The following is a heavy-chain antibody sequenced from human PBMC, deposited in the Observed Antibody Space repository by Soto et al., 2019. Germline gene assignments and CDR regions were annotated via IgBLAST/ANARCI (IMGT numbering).Heavy chain of an antibody. CDR2: ISGSGGNT. V-gene: IGHV3-23*01. CDR3: ATPYSSSWYGY. D-gene: IGHD6-13*01. Sequence: EVQLLESGGGLVQPGGSLRLSCAASGFTFSIYAMGWVRQAPGKGLEWVSAISGSGGNTYYADSVKGRFTISRDNYKNTLYLQMNSLSAEDTAVYYCATPYSSSWYGYWGQGTLVTVS. CDR1: GFTFSIYA. J-gene: IGHJ4*02.